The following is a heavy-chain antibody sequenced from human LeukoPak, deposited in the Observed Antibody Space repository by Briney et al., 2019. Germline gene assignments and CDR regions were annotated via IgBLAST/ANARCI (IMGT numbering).Heavy chain of an antibody. J-gene: IGHJ4*02. CDR3: AKDYGPKQLVFFDS. D-gene: IGHD6-13*01. V-gene: IGHV3-23*01. CDR1: GFTFSSYT. Sequence: GGSLRLSCAASGFTFSSYTLSWVRQAPGKGLEWVSGISENGGTTFYADSVKGRFTITRDNSKNTLYVQMNSLRGEDTAVYYCAKDYGPKQLVFFDSWGQGTLVTVSS. CDR2: ISENGGTT.